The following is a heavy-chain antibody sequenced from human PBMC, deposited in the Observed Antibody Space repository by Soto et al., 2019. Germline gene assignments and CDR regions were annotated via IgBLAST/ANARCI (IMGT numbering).Heavy chain of an antibody. CDR2: IIPIFDTP. V-gene: IGHV1-69*01. Sequence: QVQLVQSGAEVRKPGSAVRGSCKASGGTFNMYAMNWVRQAPGQGLEWMAGIIPIFDTPRYSQQFQGRVTITVDESTSTAYMELSSLRSEDTAIYYCARSIGSGGVIGGFDYWGQGPLVTVAS. J-gene: IGHJ4*02. D-gene: IGHD3-16*02. CDR3: ARSIGSGGVIGGFDY. CDR1: GGTFNMYA.